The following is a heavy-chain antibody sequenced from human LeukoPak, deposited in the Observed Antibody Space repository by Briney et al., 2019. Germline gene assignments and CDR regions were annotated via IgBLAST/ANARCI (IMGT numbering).Heavy chain of an antibody. Sequence: SETLSLTCTVSGGSISSSNWWSWVRQPPGKGLEWIGEIYHSGSTNYNPSLKSRVTISVDKSKNQFSLKLSSVTAADTAVYYCARRGIVVVTATAGWFDPWGQGTLVTVSS. CDR3: ARRGIVVVTATAGWFDP. CDR2: IYHSGST. CDR1: GGSISSSNW. J-gene: IGHJ5*02. V-gene: IGHV4-4*02. D-gene: IGHD2-21*02.